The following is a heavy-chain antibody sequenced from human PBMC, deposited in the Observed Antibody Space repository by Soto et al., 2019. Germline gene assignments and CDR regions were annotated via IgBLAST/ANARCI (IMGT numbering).Heavy chain of an antibody. CDR1: GFTFSSYW. CDR3: ARDPKLLWFGEFEWGNWFDP. V-gene: IGHV3-74*01. Sequence: VGSLRLSCAASGFTFSSYWMHWVRQAPGKGLVWVSRINSDGSSTSYADSVKGRFTISRDNAKNTLYLQMNSLRAEDTAVYYCARDPKLLWFGEFEWGNWFDPWGQGTLVTVSS. J-gene: IGHJ5*02. CDR2: INSDGSST. D-gene: IGHD3-10*01.